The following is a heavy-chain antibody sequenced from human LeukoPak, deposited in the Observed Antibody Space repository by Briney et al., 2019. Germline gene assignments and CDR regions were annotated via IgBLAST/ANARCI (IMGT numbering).Heavy chain of an antibody. J-gene: IGHJ4*02. CDR2: IIPILGIA. CDR3: AREDYDSSGWLPYYFDY. V-gene: IGHV1-69*04. Sequence: SVKVSCKASGGTFSSYAISWVRQAPGQGLEWMGRIIPILGIANYAQKFQGRVTITADKSTSTAYMELSSLRAEDTAVYYCAREDYDSSGWLPYYFDYWGQGTLVTVSS. D-gene: IGHD3-22*01. CDR1: GGTFSSYA.